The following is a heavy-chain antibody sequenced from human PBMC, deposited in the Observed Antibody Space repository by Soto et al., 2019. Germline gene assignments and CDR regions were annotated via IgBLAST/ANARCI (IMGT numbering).Heavy chain of an antibody. CDR3: AREDIAVAGTRGSYYYGMDV. J-gene: IGHJ6*02. CDR1: GGSISSYY. Sequence: SETLSLTCTVSGGSISSYYWSWIQQPPGKGLEWIGYIYYSGSTNYNPSLKSRVTISVDTSKNQFSLKLSSVTAADTAVYYCAREDIAVAGTRGSYYYGMDVWRQRTTVTVSS. CDR2: IYYSGST. D-gene: IGHD6-19*01. V-gene: IGHV4-59*01.